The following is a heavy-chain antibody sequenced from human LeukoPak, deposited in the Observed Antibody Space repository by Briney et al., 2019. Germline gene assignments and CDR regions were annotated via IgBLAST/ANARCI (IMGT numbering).Heavy chain of an antibody. J-gene: IGHJ6*03. V-gene: IGHV4-61*02. CDR2: FYTSGST. Sequence: SETLSLTCTVSGGSISSGDYYWSWVRQPAGEGLEWIGRFYTSGSTDYSPSFKSRVTISVDTSKNQFSLELNSVTAADTAVYYCARETRQYQPVGYYYYYYMDVWGKGTTVTVSS. CDR1: GGSISSGDYY. CDR3: ARETRQYQPVGYYYYYYMDV. D-gene: IGHD2-2*01.